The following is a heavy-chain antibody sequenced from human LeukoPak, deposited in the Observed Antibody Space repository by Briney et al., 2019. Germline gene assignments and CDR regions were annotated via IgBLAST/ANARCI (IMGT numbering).Heavy chain of an antibody. J-gene: IGHJ4*02. V-gene: IGHV4-59*01. CDR1: GGSMSSYY. CDR2: IYYSGST. Sequence: SETLSLTCTVSGGSMSSYYWTWIRQPPGKGLEWIGYIYYSGSTHYNPSLESRVTISIDTSKSQFFLKLNSVTAADTAVYYCEKYLRDSGTYYFDNWGQGALVTVSS. CDR3: EKYLRDSGTYYFDN. D-gene: IGHD5-24*01.